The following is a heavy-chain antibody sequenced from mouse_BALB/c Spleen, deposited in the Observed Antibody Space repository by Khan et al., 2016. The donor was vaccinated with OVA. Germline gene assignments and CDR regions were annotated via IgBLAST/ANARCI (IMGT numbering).Heavy chain of an antibody. Sequence: EVELVESGGGSVKPGGSLKLSCAASGFAFSSYDMSWVRQTPDKRLEWVAIINSRGSYTYYPDSVKGRFTISRDNARNTLYLQLSSLRSEDTALYYCTRHGGFDPYYARDYWGQGTSVTVSS. V-gene: IGHV5-9*02. CDR3: TRHGGFDPYYARDY. J-gene: IGHJ4*01. CDR2: INSRGSYT. CDR1: GFAFSSYD.